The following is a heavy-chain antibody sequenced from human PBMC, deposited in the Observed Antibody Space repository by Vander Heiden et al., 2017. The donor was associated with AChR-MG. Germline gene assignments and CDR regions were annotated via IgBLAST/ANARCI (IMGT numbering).Heavy chain of an antibody. CDR3: ASWGIYYYYGMDV. J-gene: IGHJ6*02. Sequence: QVQLQQWGAGLLKPSETLSLTCAVYGGSFSGYYWSWIRQPPGKGLEWIGEINHSGSTNYNPSLKSRVTISVDTSKNQFSLKLSSVTAADTAVYYCASWGIYYYYGMDVWGQGTTVAVSS. CDR2: INHSGST. D-gene: IGHD7-27*01. V-gene: IGHV4-34*01. CDR1: GGSFSGYY.